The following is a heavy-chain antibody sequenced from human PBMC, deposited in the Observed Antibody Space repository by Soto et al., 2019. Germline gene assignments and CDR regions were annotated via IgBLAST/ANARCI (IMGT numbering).Heavy chain of an antibody. CDR2: IDNRGRT. J-gene: IGHJ4*02. V-gene: IGHV4-34*01. Sequence: QVQLQQWGAGLVKPSETLSLTCAVHGGSFSTNCWRWIRQPPGKGLEWIGEIDNRGRTNYHPSLKSRVSVAVDTSKSQVSLKLTSVTAEDTAVYYCARKGVESTWGAINFLGQGTLVTVSS. CDR1: GGSFSTNC. D-gene: IGHD5-12*01. CDR3: ARKGVESTWGAINF.